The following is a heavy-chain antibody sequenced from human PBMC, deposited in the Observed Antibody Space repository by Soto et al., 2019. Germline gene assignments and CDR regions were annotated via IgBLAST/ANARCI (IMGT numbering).Heavy chain of an antibody. D-gene: IGHD4-17*01. CDR3: ARGFGVTTNPPGH. CDR1: GGSISNFY. CDR2: IQVGGST. V-gene: IGHV4-59*01. Sequence: QVQLQESGPGLVKPSETLSLTCTVSGGSISNFYWSWIRRPPGKGPEYIGYIQVGGSTNYNPSLESRVAISVDTSKNQFSLRLTSVTAADTAVYYCARGFGVTTNPPGHWGQGTLVTVSS. J-gene: IGHJ4*02.